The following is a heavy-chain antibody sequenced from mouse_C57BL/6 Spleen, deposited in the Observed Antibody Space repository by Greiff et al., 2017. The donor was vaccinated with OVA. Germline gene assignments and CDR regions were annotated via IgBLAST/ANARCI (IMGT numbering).Heavy chain of an antibody. CDR1: GFTFSSYG. D-gene: IGHD3-2*02. CDR3: ARPSSSAPAMDY. V-gene: IGHV5-6*01. CDR2: ISSGGSYT. J-gene: IGHJ4*01. Sequence: EVKLVESGGDLVKPGGSLKLSCAASGFTFSSYGMSWVRQTPDKRLEWVATISSGGSYTYYPDSVKGRFTISRDNAKNTLYLQMSSLKSEDTAMYYCARPSSSAPAMDYWGQGTSVTVSS.